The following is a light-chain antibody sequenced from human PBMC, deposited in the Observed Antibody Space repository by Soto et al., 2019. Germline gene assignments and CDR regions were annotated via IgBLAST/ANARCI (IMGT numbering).Light chain of an antibody. CDR1: SSDVGGYNY. Sequence: QSALTQPASVSGSPGQSITISCTGTSSDVGGYNYVSWYQQHPGKAPRLMIFEVSYRPAGVSNRFSGSKSGNTASLSISGLQAEDEGDYYCSSSTTSSTLVFGGGTQLTVL. J-gene: IGLJ3*02. V-gene: IGLV2-14*01. CDR3: SSSTTSSTLV. CDR2: EVS.